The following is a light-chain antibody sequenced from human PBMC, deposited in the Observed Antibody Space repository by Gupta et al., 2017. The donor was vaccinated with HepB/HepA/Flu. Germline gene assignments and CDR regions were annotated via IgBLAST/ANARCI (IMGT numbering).Light chain of an antibody. Sequence: QSVLTQPPSASGTPGQRVTISCSGSSSNIRSNTVNWYQQLPGTAPKLLIYSNNQRPSGVPDRFSGSKSGTSASLAISGLQSEDEADYYCAAWDDSLNGSGVFGTGTKVTVL. CDR1: SSNIRSNT. J-gene: IGLJ1*01. V-gene: IGLV1-44*01. CDR2: SNN. CDR3: AAWDDSLNGSGV.